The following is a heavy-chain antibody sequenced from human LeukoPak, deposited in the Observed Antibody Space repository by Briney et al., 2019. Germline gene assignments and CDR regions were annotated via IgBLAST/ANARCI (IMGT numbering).Heavy chain of an antibody. CDR2: IIPIFGTA. CDR1: GGTFRSYA. V-gene: IGHV1-69*13. Sequence: SVKVSCKASGGTFRSYAISWVRQAPGQGLEWMGGIIPIFGTANYAQKFQGRVTITADESTSTAYMELSSLRSEDTAVYYCARDRDYYDSSGFDYWGQGTLVTVSS. CDR3: ARDRDYYDSSGFDY. J-gene: IGHJ4*02. D-gene: IGHD3-22*01.